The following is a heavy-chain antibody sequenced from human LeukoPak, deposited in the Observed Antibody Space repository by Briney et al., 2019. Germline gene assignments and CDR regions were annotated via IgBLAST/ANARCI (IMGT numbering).Heavy chain of an antibody. J-gene: IGHJ4*02. CDR2: INSDGTIT. Sequence: PGGSLRLSCADSGFTFSNYWMHWVRQAPGKGLVWVSRINSDGTITSYADSVKGRFTISRDNAKNTLYLQMNSLRAEDTAVYYRARGTLGYHYDTSGYHDYWGQGTLVTVSS. D-gene: IGHD3-22*01. V-gene: IGHV3-74*01. CDR3: ARGTLGYHYDTSGYHDY. CDR1: GFTFSNYW.